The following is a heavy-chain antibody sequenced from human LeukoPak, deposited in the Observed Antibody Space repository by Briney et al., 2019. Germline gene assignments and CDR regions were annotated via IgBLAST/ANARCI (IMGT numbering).Heavy chain of an antibody. CDR3: ARPDFWSGYYSEADYYYGMDV. Sequence: SVKVSCKASGGTFSSYAISWVRQAPGQGLEWMGGIIPIFGTANYARKFQGRVTITADESTSTAYMELSSLRSEDTAVYYCARPDFWSGYYSEADYYYGMDVWGQGTTVTVSS. CDR1: GGTFSSYA. V-gene: IGHV1-69*13. D-gene: IGHD3-3*01. J-gene: IGHJ6*02. CDR2: IIPIFGTA.